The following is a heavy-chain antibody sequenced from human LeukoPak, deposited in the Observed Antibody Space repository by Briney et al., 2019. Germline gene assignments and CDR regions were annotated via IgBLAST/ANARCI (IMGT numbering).Heavy chain of an antibody. Sequence: ASVKVSCKASGYTFTSYGISWVRQAPGQGLEWRGWISAYNGNTNYAQKLQGRVTMTTDTSTSTAYMELRSLRSDDTAVYYCARVLGGICSSTSCHDAYYFDYWGQGTLVTVSS. J-gene: IGHJ4*02. CDR2: ISAYNGNT. V-gene: IGHV1-18*01. D-gene: IGHD2-2*01. CDR1: GYTFTSYG. CDR3: ARVLGGICSSTSCHDAYYFDY.